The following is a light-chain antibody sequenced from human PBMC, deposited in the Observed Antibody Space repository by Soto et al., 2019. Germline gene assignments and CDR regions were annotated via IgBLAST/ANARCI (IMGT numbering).Light chain of an antibody. J-gene: IGLJ3*02. CDR2: EVS. Sequence: QSVLTQPASVSGSPGQSIIISCTGTSSDVGSYNFVSWYQQHPGKAPKLMIYEVSKRPSGVSNRFSGSKSGNTASLTISGLQREDEADYYCCSYAGNSGVFGGGTKLTVL. CDR3: CSYAGNSGV. V-gene: IGLV2-23*02. CDR1: SSDVGSYNF.